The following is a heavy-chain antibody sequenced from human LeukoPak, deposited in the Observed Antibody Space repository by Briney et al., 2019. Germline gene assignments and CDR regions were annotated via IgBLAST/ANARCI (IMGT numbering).Heavy chain of an antibody. CDR2: IYYSGST. CDR1: GGSISSSGYY. D-gene: IGHD6-13*01. CDR3: ARRWIAAAGSYY. V-gene: IGHV4-39*01. J-gene: IGHJ4*02. Sequence: SETLSLTCTVSGGSISSSGYYWGWLRQPPGKGLEWIGSIYYSGSTNYNPSLKSRVTISVDTSKNQFSLKLNSVTAADTAVYYCARRWIAAAGSYYWGQGTLVTVSS.